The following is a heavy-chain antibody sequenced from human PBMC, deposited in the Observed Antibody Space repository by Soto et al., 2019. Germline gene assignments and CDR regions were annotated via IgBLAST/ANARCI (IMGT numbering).Heavy chain of an antibody. CDR3: ARARLVVEGRFDY. CDR1: GFSFSDYY. Sequence: QVQLVESGGGLVKPGGSLRLSCAASGFSFSDYYMKWIRQAPGKGLEWLSYISNTGTYTNYAGSVRGRFTISRDSAENSLYLDINGLRAEDTAVYYCARARLVVEGRFDYWGQGTLVTVSS. D-gene: IGHD3-22*01. CDR2: ISNTGTYT. V-gene: IGHV3-11*06. J-gene: IGHJ4*02.